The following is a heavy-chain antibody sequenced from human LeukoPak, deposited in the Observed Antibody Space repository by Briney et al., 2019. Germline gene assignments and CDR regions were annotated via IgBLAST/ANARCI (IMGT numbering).Heavy chain of an antibody. J-gene: IGHJ4*02. Sequence: PSETLSLTCTVSGGSISSYYWSWIRQPPGKGLEWIGYIYYSGSTNYNPSLKSRVTISVDTSKNQFSLKLSSVTAADTAVYYCASHPQSYSGSYYGDYWGQGTLVTVSS. V-gene: IGHV4-59*01. D-gene: IGHD1-26*01. CDR2: IYYSGST. CDR3: ASHPQSYSGSYYGDY. CDR1: GGSISSYY.